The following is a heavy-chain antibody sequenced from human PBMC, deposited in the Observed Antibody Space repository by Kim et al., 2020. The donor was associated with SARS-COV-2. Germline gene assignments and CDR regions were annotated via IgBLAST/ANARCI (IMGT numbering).Heavy chain of an antibody. Sequence: ASMKVSCKASGYTFTSYGISWVRQAPGQGLEWMGWISAYNGNTNYAQKLQGRVTMTTDTSTSTAYMELRSLRSDDTAVYYCARGGREYYYDSSGYSAEYFQHWGQGTLVTVSS. V-gene: IGHV1-18*01. J-gene: IGHJ1*01. CDR2: ISAYNGNT. D-gene: IGHD3-22*01. CDR3: ARGGREYYYDSSGYSAEYFQH. CDR1: GYTFTSYG.